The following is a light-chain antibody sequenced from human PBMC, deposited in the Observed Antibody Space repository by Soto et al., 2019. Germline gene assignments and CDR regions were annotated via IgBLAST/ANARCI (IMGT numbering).Light chain of an antibody. Sequence: QSALTQPRSVSGSPGQSVTISCTGTGNDVGAYNYVSWYQQHPGRPPKLMIYEVSNRPSGVSNRFSGSKSDNTASLTISGLQAEDEADYYCSSYTSSSTLYVFGTGTKVTVL. V-gene: IGLV2-14*01. J-gene: IGLJ1*01. CDR2: EVS. CDR1: GNDVGAYNY. CDR3: SSYTSSSTLYV.